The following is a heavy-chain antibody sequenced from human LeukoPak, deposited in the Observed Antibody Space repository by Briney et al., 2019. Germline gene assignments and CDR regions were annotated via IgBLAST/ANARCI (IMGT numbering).Heavy chain of an antibody. J-gene: IGHJ4*02. D-gene: IGHD2-15*01. Sequence: SETLSLTCAVYGGSFSGYYWNWIRQPPGKGLEWIGEINHSGSTNYNPSLKSRVTISVDTSKNQFSLKLSSVTAADTAVYYCARVGSRMKPFDYWGQGTLVTVSS. V-gene: IGHV4-34*01. CDR3: ARVGSRMKPFDY. CDR2: INHSGST. CDR1: GGSFSGYY.